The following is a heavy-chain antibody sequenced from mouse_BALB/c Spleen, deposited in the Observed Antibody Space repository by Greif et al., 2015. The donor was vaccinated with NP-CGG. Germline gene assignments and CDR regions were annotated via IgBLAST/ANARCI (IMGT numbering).Heavy chain of an antibody. CDR3: ARYYYDYEGYAVDY. CDR2: ISYSGST. J-gene: IGHJ4*01. V-gene: IGHV3-2*02. Sequence: EVKLQESGPGLVKPSQSLSLTCTVTGYSITSDYAWNWIRQFPGNKLEWMGYISYSGSTSYNPSLKSRISITRDTSKNQFFLQLNSVTTEDTATYYCARYYYDYEGYAVDYWGQGTSVTVSS. CDR1: GYSITSDYA. D-gene: IGHD2-4*01.